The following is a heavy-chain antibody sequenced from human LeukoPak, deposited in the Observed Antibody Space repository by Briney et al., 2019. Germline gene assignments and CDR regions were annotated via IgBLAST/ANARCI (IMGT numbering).Heavy chain of an antibody. D-gene: IGHD2-2*01. Sequence: SETLSLTCTVSGDSISSYYWSWIRQSPGKGLEWIGYIFPGGSTNSNPSLKSRVTISVDTSKNQFSLKVSSVTAADTAIDYCARSPPAPKEFDYWGQGTLVTVSS. J-gene: IGHJ4*02. CDR1: GDSISSYY. V-gene: IGHV4-4*09. CDR3: ARSPPAPKEFDY. CDR2: IFPGGST.